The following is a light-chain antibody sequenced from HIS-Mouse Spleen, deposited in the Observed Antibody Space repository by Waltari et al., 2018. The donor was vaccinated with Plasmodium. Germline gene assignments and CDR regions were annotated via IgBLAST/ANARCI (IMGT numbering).Light chain of an antibody. CDR1: SSDVGGYNY. J-gene: IGLJ2*01. CDR2: EVS. V-gene: IGLV2-8*01. CDR3: SSYAGSNNLV. Sequence: QSALTQPPSASGSPGQSVTISCTGTSSDVGGYNYVSWYQQHPGQAPKLMIYEVSKRPSGVPDRFSGCKSGNTASLTVSGLQAEDEADYYCSSYAGSNNLVFGGGTKLTVL.